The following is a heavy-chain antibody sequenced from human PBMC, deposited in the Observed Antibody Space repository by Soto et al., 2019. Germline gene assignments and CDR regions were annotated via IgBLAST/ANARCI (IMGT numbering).Heavy chain of an antibody. J-gene: IGHJ6*02. CDR1: GFTFSSYA. V-gene: IGHV3-30-3*01. CDR2: ISYDGSNK. CDR3: ARARWFGELRHYYYGMDV. D-gene: IGHD3-10*01. Sequence: PGGSLRLSCAASGFTFSSYAMHWVRQAPGKGLEWVAVISYDGSNKYYADSVKGRFTISRDNSKNTLYLQMNSLRAEDTAVYYCARARWFGELRHYYYGMDVWGQGTTVTVSS.